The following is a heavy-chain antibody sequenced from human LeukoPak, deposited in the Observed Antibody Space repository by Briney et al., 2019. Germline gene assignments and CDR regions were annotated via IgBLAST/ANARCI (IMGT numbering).Heavy chain of an antibody. D-gene: IGHD3-16*02. CDR1: GFTFSSYA. V-gene: IGHV3-64*04. J-gene: IGHJ6*02. CDR3: AKASIYVYYGMDV. Sequence: GGSLRLSCSASGFTFSSYAMHWVRQAPGKGLEYVSAISSNGGSTYYADSVKGRFTISRDNSRNTLNLQMNSLRVEDTAVYYCAKASIYVYYGMDVWGQGTTVTVSS. CDR2: ISSNGGST.